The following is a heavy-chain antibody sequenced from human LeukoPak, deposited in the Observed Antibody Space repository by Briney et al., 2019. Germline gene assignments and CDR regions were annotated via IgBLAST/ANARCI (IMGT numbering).Heavy chain of an antibody. V-gene: IGHV3-23*01. D-gene: IGHD6-25*01. J-gene: IGHJ4*02. CDR3: ARGGPRLGQPSDY. CDR2: IGGSGDST. Sequence: GGSLRLSCAASGFTFSTYAMSWVRQAPGMGLEWVSSIGGSGDSTFYADSVKGRFTMSRDNFKGTLYLQMNSLRAEDTAVYYCARGGPRLGQPSDYWGQGTLVTVSS. CDR1: GFTFSTYA.